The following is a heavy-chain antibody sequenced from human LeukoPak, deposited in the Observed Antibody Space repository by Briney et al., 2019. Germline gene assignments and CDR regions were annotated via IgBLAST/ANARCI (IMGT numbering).Heavy chain of an antibody. D-gene: IGHD3-10*01. CDR3: AREKGIGAFDI. CDR2: VKQDGSEK. V-gene: IGHV3-7*01. J-gene: IGHJ3*02. Sequence: GGSLRLSCAASGFTFSSYWMSWVRPAPGKGLEWVANVKQDGSEKYYVDSVKGRFTISRDNSKNTLYLQMNSLRAEDTAVYYCAREKGIGAFDIWGQGTMVTVSS. CDR1: GFTFSSYW.